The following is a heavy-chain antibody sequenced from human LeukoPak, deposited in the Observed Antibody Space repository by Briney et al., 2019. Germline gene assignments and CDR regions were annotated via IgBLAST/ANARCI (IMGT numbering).Heavy chain of an antibody. CDR3: ARGLGVAAAGIWSFSWFDP. Sequence: PSETLSLTCAVYGGSFSGYYWSWIRQPPGKGLEWIGEINHSGSTNYNPSLKSRVTISVDTSKNQFSLKLSSVTAADTAVYYCARGLGVAAAGIWSFSWFDPWGQGTLVTVSS. CDR2: INHSGST. V-gene: IGHV4-34*01. CDR1: GGSFSGYY. D-gene: IGHD6-13*01. J-gene: IGHJ5*02.